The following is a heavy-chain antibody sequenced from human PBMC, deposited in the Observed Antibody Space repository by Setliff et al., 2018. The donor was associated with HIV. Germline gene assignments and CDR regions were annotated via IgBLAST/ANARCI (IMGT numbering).Heavy chain of an antibody. J-gene: IGHJ4*02. D-gene: IGHD2-15*01. CDR1: GYTFTSYD. Sequence: ASVKVSCKASGYTFTSYDINWVRQATGQGLEWMGWMNPNSGNTGYAQKFQGIVTMTRNTSISTAYMELSSLRSDDTAIYYCAKPFGSDGSRQLDSWGQGTLVTV. V-gene: IGHV1-8*02. CDR2: MNPNSGNT. CDR3: AKPFGSDGSRQLDS.